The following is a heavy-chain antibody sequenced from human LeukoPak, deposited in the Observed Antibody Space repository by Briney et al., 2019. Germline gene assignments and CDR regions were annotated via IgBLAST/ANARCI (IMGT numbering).Heavy chain of an antibody. CDR3: ASLMLISSVTRGFDY. Sequence: PGGSLRLSCAASGFTLSNNYMSWVRQAPGKGLEWVSTIYSGGRTHYADSVKGRFFVSRDNSKNAEYLQMSSLRAEDTAVYYCASLMLISSVTRGFDYWGQGTLVTVSS. CDR2: IYSGGRT. V-gene: IGHV3-66*01. CDR1: GFTLSNNY. D-gene: IGHD3-16*01. J-gene: IGHJ4*02.